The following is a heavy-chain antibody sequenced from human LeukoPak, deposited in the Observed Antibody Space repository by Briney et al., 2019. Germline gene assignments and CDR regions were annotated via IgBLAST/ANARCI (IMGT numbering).Heavy chain of an antibody. CDR1: GFTFSTYA. J-gene: IGHJ5*02. Sequence: GGSLRLSCAASGFTFSTYAMSWVRQAPGKGLEWVSVISGSGDSTYYADSVKGRFTISRDNAKNSLYLQMNSLRAEDTAVYYCARDDGGYGSSTSCYLGWFDPWGQGTLVTVSS. V-gene: IGHV3-23*01. CDR2: ISGSGDST. D-gene: IGHD2-2*03. CDR3: ARDDGGYGSSTSCYLGWFDP.